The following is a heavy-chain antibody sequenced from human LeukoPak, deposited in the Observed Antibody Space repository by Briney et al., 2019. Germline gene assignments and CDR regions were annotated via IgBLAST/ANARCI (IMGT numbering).Heavy chain of an antibody. J-gene: IGHJ4*02. D-gene: IGHD2-2*01. CDR2: ISGSGVST. CDR1: GFTFSSTA. Sequence: GGSLRLSCAASGFTFSSTAMSWVRQAPGKGLEWVSAISGSGVSTYYADSVKDRFTISRDNSKNTLYLQMNSLRAEDTAVYYCARCAQVGSTSCSFDYWGQGTLVTVSS. CDR3: ARCAQVGSTSCSFDY. V-gene: IGHV3-23*01.